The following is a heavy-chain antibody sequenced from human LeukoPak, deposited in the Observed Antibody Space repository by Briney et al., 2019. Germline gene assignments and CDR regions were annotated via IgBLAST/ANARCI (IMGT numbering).Heavy chain of an antibody. D-gene: IGHD3-3*01. CDR1: GYTFTSYD. V-gene: IGHV1-8*01. CDR2: MNPNSGNT. J-gene: IGHJ6*02. Sequence: ASVKVSCKASGYTFTSYDINWVRQATGQGLEWMGWMNPNSGNTGYAQKFQGRVTMIRNTSISTAYMELSSLRSEDTAVYYCARGRGVGITIFGVVIDTPYGMDVWGQGTTVTVSS. CDR3: ARGRGVGITIFGVVIDTPYGMDV.